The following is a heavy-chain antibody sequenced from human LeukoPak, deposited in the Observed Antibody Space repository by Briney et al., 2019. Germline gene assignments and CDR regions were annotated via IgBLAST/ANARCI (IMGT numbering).Heavy chain of an antibody. D-gene: IGHD3-22*01. Sequence: GASVKVSCKASGYTFTSYGISWVRQAPGQGLEWNGWISAYNGNTNYVHKLQSRVTMTTDTSTSTAYMELRSLRSDDTAVYYCVYYDSSGLNAFDIWGQGTMVTVSS. CDR1: GYTFTSYG. V-gene: IGHV1-18*01. J-gene: IGHJ3*02. CDR3: VYYDSSGLNAFDI. CDR2: ISAYNGNT.